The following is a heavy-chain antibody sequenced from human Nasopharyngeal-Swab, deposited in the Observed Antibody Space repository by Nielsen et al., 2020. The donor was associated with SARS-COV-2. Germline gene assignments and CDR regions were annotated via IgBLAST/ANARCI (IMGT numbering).Heavy chain of an antibody. CDR2: IKQDGSEK. Sequence: FRQAPGKGLEWVANIKQDGSEKYYVDSVKGRFTISRDNAKNSLYLQMNSLRAEDTAVYYCARGVLHNLYYYYGMDVWGQGTTVTVSS. V-gene: IGHV3-7*03. J-gene: IGHJ6*02. D-gene: IGHD1-1*01. CDR3: ARGVLHNLYYYYGMDV.